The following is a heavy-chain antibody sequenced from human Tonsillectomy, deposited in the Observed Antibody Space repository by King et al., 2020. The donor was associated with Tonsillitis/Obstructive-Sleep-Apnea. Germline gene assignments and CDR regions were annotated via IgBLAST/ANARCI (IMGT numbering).Heavy chain of an antibody. CDR2: IKQDGSEK. Sequence: VQLVESGGGLVQPGGSLRLSCAVSGFTFSSYWMSWVRQAPGKGLEWVANIKQDGSEKYYVDSVKGRFTISRDNAKNSVFLQMNSLRAEDTAVYYCARGYYDFWSSSARDGFDYWGQGTLVTVSS. CDR3: ARGYYDFWSSSARDGFDY. D-gene: IGHD3-3*01. V-gene: IGHV3-7*04. CDR1: GFTFSSYW. J-gene: IGHJ4*02.